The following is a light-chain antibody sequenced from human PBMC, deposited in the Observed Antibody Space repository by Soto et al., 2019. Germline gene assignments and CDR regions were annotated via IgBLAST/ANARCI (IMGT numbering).Light chain of an antibody. CDR2: DVS. V-gene: IGLV2-14*01. CDR1: SREDGGYNY. CDR3: YSYGRSYYV. J-gene: IGLJ1*01. Sequence: QAVMTQPASESGSPGQSITISCTGTSREDGGYNYVSWYQQHPGKATKLMIYDVSSRPSGVSNRFSGSKSGNTASLTNYELQAYYEADYFCYSYGRSYYV.